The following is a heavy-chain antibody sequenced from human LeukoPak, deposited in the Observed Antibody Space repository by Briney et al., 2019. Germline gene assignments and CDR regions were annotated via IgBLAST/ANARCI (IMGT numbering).Heavy chain of an antibody. Sequence: ASVKVSCKASGYTFTSYGISWVRQAPGQELDWMGWISAYNGNTNYAQKRQGRVTMTTDTSTSTAYMALRSLRSEDTAVYYCARTEQWLVRIDYWGQGTLVTVSS. V-gene: IGHV1-18*01. CDR2: ISAYNGNT. D-gene: IGHD6-19*01. CDR1: GYTFTSYG. J-gene: IGHJ4*02. CDR3: ARTEQWLVRIDY.